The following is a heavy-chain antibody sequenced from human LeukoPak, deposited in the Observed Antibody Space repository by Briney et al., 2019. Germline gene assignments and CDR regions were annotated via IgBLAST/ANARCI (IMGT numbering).Heavy chain of an antibody. CDR2: IYYSGST. J-gene: IGHJ5*02. V-gene: IGHV4-59*01. CDR3: ARADIVVVPAAIDWFDP. Sequence: SETLSLTCTVSGGSISSYYWSWIRQPPGKGLEWIGYIYYSGSTNYNPSLKSRVTISVDTSKNRFSLKLSSVTAADTAVYYCARADIVVVPAAIDWFDPWGQGTLVTVSS. D-gene: IGHD2-2*02. CDR1: GGSISSYY.